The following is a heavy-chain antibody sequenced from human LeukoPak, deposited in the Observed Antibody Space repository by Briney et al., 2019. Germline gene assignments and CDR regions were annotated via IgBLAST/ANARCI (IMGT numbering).Heavy chain of an antibody. V-gene: IGHV3-48*02. Sequence: PGRSLRLSCAVSGFTFRSYSMHWVRQAPGNGLEWLSFISTSSSTIHYADSVKGRFTISRDNAKSSLYLQMNILRDEDTAVYYCAKTTVVTGYWYFDLWGRGTLVTVSS. J-gene: IGHJ2*01. CDR3: AKTTVVTGYWYFDL. CDR1: GFTFRSYS. CDR2: ISTSSSTI. D-gene: IGHD4-23*01.